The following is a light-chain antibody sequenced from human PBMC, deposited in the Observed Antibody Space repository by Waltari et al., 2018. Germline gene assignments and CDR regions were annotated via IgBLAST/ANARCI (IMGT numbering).Light chain of an antibody. CDR2: EVT. CDR1: SSDVGGYNY. Sequence: QSALTQPASVSGSPGQSITISCTGTSSDVGGYNYASWYQQHPGKAPKLLLYEVTNRPSGVSDRFSGSKSGNTASLTISGLQAEDEADYYCTSYTSSITLVFGGGTKLTVL. J-gene: IGLJ3*02. CDR3: TSYTSSITLV. V-gene: IGLV2-14*01.